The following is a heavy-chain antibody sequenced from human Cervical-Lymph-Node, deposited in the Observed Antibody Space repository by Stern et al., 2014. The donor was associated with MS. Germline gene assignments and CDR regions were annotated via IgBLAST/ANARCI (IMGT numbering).Heavy chain of an antibody. CDR1: GFTFRNYW. CDR3: TKDTYGPEDY. J-gene: IGHJ4*02. CDR2: INRRGTTI. Sequence: EVQLVESGGGLVQPGGSLRLSCAASGFTFRNYWMHWVRQGPGKGLVWMARINRRGTTIPHADSVRVRFTISRDNAKNTLYLQMNSLRVEDTAVYYCTKDTYGPEDYWGQGTSVTVSS. D-gene: IGHD3-10*01. V-gene: IGHV3-74*03.